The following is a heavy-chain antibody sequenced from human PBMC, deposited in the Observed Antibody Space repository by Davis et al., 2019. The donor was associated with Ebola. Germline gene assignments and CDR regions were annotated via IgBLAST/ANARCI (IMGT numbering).Heavy chain of an antibody. Sequence: LRLSCTVSGGSISSGGYYWSWIRQHPGKGLEWIGYIYYSGSTYYNPSLKSRVTISVDTSKNQFSLKLSSVTAADTAVYYCAREPEVDTAMDGDYGMDVWGQGTTVTVSS. V-gene: IGHV4-31*03. CDR3: AREPEVDTAMDGDYGMDV. D-gene: IGHD5-18*01. CDR2: IYYSGST. J-gene: IGHJ6*02. CDR1: GGSISSGGYY.